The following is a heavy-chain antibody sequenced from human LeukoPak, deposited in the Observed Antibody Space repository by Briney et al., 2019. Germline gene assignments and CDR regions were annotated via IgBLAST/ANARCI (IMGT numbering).Heavy chain of an antibody. CDR3: VGRSY. CDR1: GFTFNSYE. V-gene: IGHV3-48*03. J-gene: IGHJ4*02. CDR2: ISTTGRSI. Sequence: GGSLRLSCATSGFTFNSYEMNWVRQAPGKGLEWVSYISTTGRSIYYADSVEGRFTISRDNAKNSLYLQMNSLSAEDTAVYYCVGRSYWGQGTLVTVSS.